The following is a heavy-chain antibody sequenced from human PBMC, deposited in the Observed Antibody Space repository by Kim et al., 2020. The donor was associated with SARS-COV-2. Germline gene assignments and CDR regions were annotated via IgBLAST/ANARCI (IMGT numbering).Heavy chain of an antibody. V-gene: IGHV4-34*01. Sequence: SETLSLTCAVYGGSFSGYYWSWIRQPPGKGLEWIGEINHSGSTNYNPSLKSRVTISVDTSKNQFSLKLSSVTAADTAVYYCARSYSSSLSPRSRPYDYWGQGTLVTVSS. D-gene: IGHD6-6*01. CDR1: GGSFSGYY. J-gene: IGHJ4*02. CDR3: ARSYSSSLSPRSRPYDY. CDR2: INHSGST.